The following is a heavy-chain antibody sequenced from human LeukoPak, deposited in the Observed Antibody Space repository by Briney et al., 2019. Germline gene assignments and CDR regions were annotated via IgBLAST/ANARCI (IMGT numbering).Heavy chain of an antibody. CDR1: GGSISSSSYY. V-gene: IGHV4-39*07. CDR3: ARAGQQLVPTLHYYHYMDV. J-gene: IGHJ6*03. Sequence: PSETLSLTCTVSGGSISSSSYYWGWIRQPPGKGLEWIGSIYYSGSTYYNPSLKSRVTISVDTSKNQFSLKVTSVTAADTAMYYCARAGQQLVPTLHYYHYMDVWGKGTTVTVSS. D-gene: IGHD6-13*01. CDR2: IYYSGST.